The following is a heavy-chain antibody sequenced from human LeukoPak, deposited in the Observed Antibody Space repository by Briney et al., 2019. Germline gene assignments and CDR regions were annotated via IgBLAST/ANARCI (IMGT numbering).Heavy chain of an antibody. J-gene: IGHJ4*02. CDR2: ISGSGGST. V-gene: IGHV3-23*01. CDR1: GFTFSDYY. CDR3: AKAPPYYYDSSGYLFDY. D-gene: IGHD3-22*01. Sequence: PGGSLRLSCAASGFTFSDYYMSWVRQAPGKGLEWVSAISGSGGSTYYADSVKGRFTISRDNSKNTLYLQMNSLRAEDTAVYYCAKAPPYYYDSSGYLFDYWGQGTLVTVSS.